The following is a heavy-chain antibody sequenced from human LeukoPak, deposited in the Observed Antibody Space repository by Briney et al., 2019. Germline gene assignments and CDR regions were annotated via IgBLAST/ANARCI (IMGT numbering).Heavy chain of an antibody. CDR2: ITGSGDTA. J-gene: IGHJ4*02. CDR1: GFTFSSYA. CDR3: VKDYSTIAAAANPPFDY. V-gene: IGHV3-23*01. D-gene: IGHD6-25*01. Sequence: GGSLRLSCAASGFTFSSYAVTWVRQAPGKGLEWVSSITGSGDTAFYADSVKGRFTISRDNSKNILYLQMHSLRVEDTAVYYCVKDYSTIAAAANPPFDYWGQGALVTVSS.